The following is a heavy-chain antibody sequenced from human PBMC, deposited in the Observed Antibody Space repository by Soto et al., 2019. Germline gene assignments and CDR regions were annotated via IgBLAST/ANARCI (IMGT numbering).Heavy chain of an antibody. CDR3: AKDETQGGYYYDMDV. Sequence: GGSLRLSCAASGFTFSSYGMHWVRQAPGKGLEWVAVISYDGSNKYYADSVKGRFTISRDNSKNTLYLQMNSLRAEDTAVYYCAKDETQGGYYYDMDVWGKGTTVTVSS. CDR2: ISYDGSNK. D-gene: IGHD3-16*01. J-gene: IGHJ6*03. V-gene: IGHV3-30*18. CDR1: GFTFSSYG.